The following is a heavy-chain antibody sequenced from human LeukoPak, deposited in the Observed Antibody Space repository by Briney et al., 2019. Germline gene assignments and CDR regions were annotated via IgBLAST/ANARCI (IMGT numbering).Heavy chain of an antibody. D-gene: IGHD5-18*01. V-gene: IGHV1-2*02. CDR2: INPNSGGT. CDR1: GYTFTGYY. CDR3: AREEISGGYGYFDY. Sequence: GASVKVSCKASGYTFTGYYMHWVRQAPGQGLEWMGWINPNSGGTNYAQKFQGRVTMTRDTSISTAYMELSRLRSDDTAVYYCAREEISGGYGYFDYWGQGTLVTVSS. J-gene: IGHJ4*02.